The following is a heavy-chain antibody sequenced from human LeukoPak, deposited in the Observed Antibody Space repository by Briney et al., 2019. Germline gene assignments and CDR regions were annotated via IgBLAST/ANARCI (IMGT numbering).Heavy chain of an antibody. CDR3: ARFPITIFGERGFDY. Sequence: SETLSLTCSVSGGSISSSTYYWGWIRQPPGKGLEWIGSIYYSGGTYYDPSLKSRVTISVDTSKNQFSLKLSSVTAADTAVYYCARFPITIFGERGFDYWGQGTLVTVSS. J-gene: IGHJ4*02. V-gene: IGHV4-39*07. CDR1: GGSISSSTYY. D-gene: IGHD3-3*01. CDR2: IYYSGGT.